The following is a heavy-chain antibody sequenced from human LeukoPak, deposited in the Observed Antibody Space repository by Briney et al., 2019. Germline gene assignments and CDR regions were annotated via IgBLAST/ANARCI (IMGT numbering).Heavy chain of an antibody. CDR3: ARENSGWTEDGYFDY. J-gene: IGHJ4*02. V-gene: IGHV3-53*01. CDR2: IYSGGST. D-gene: IGHD6-19*01. Sequence: GGFLRLSCAASGFTVSSNYMSWVRQAPGKGLEWVSVIYSGGSTYYADSVKGRFTISRDNSKNTLYLQMNSLRAEDTAVYYCARENSGWTEDGYFDYWGQGTLVTVSS. CDR1: GFTVSSNY.